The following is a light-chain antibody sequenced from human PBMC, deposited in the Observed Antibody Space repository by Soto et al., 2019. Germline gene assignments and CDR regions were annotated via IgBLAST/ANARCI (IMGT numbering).Light chain of an antibody. V-gene: IGKV3-20*01. CDR2: GAS. Sequence: EIMLTQSPGTLSLSPGERATLSCRASQSVSSSFLAWYQQKPGQAPRLLIYGASIRATGIPDRFSGSGSGTDFTLTISRLEPEDFAMYLCQHYGTSSWTFGQGTKV. CDR3: QHYGTSSWT. CDR1: QSVSSSF. J-gene: IGKJ1*01.